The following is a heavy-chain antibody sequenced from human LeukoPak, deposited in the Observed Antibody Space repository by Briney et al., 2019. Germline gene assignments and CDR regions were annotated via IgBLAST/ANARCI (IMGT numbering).Heavy chain of an antibody. J-gene: IGHJ6*04. CDR2: INHSGST. CDR1: GGSFSGYH. D-gene: IGHD2-2*01. V-gene: IGHV4-34*01. CDR3: ARADIVVVPAAMAKMGNYYYYGMDV. Sequence: SETPSLTCAVYGGSFSGYHWSWIRQPPGKGLEWIGEINHSGSTNYNPSLKSRVTISVDTSKNQFSLKLSSVTAADTAVYYCARADIVVVPAAMAKMGNYYYYGMDVWGKGTTVTVSS.